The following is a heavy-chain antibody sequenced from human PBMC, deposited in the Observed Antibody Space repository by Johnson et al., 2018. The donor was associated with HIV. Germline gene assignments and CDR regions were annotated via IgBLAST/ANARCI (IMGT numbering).Heavy chain of an antibody. CDR1: GFTFSNYW. Sequence: VQLVESGGGLVQPGGSLRLSCAASGFTFSNYWMSWVRQAPGKGLEWVANINQDGSEKYYVDSVKGRFTISRDNAKNSLYLQLNSLRAEDTAVYYCARVEPIRRAIDAFDIWGQGTMVTVSS. J-gene: IGHJ3*02. V-gene: IGHV3-7*01. CDR3: ARVEPIRRAIDAFDI. CDR2: INQDGSEK.